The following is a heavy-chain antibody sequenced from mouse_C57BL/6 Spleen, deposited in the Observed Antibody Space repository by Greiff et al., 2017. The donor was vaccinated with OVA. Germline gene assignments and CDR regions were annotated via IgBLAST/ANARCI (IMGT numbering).Heavy chain of an antibody. CDR3: ARHYGSSLWFAC. V-gene: IGHV14-2*01. J-gene: IGHJ3*01. CDR2: IDPEDGET. Sequence: VQLQQSGAELVKPGASVKLSCTASGFNIKDYYMHWVKQRTEQGLEWIGRIDPEDGETKYASKFQGKATITAGTSSNTAYLQLSSLTSEDTAVYYCARHYGSSLWFACWGQATLVTVSA. CDR1: GFNIKDYY. D-gene: IGHD1-1*01.